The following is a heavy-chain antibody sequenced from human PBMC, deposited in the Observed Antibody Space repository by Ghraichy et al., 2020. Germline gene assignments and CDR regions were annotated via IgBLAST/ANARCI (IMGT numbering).Heavy chain of an antibody. CDR3: AKEGLYSGSWGPNWFDP. J-gene: IGHJ5*02. V-gene: IGHV3-23*01. CDR1: GFTFSSYA. Sequence: GGSLRLSCAASGFTFSSYAMSWVRQAPGKGLEWVSAISGSGGSTYYADSVKGRFTISRDNSKNTLYLQMNSLRAEDTAVYYCAKEGLYSGSWGPNWFDPWGQGTLVTVSS. D-gene: IGHD1-26*01. CDR2: ISGSGGST.